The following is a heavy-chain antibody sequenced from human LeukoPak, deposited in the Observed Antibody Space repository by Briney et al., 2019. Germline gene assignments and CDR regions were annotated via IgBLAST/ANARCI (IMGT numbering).Heavy chain of an antibody. J-gene: IGHJ4*02. Sequence: ASVKVSCKASGYTFTSYGISWVRQAPGQGLEWMGRISAYNGNTNYAQKLQGRVTMTTDTSTSTAYMELRSLRSDDTAVYYCARSTCSSTSCYICEGYYFDYWGQGTLVTVSS. CDR3: ARSTCSSTSCYICEGYYFDY. CDR1: GYTFTSYG. CDR2: ISAYNGNT. V-gene: IGHV1-18*01. D-gene: IGHD2-2*02.